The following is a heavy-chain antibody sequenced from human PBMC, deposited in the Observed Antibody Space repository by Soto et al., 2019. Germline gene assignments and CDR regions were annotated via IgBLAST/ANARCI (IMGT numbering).Heavy chain of an antibody. CDR3: TKDRYCSSTSCYAGYY. J-gene: IGHJ4*02. Sequence: GGSLRLSCAASGFPFSSYAMSWVRQAPGKGLEWVSGISGSGGSTSVADSVKGRFTISRDNSKNTLYLQMNSLRAEDTAVYYCTKDRYCSSTSCYAGYYWGQGTRVTVSS. CDR1: GFPFSSYA. D-gene: IGHD2-2*01. CDR2: ISGSGGST. V-gene: IGHV3-23*01.